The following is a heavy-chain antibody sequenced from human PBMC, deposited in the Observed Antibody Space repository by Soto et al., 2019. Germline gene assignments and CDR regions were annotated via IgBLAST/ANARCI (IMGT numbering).Heavy chain of an antibody. D-gene: IGHD3-10*01. CDR1: GFSLSASGVG. V-gene: IGHV2-5*02. Sequence: QITLKESGPTLVKPTQTLTLTCTFSGFSLSASGVGVAWFRQPPGQALEWLALIYWDDDKRYNPSLKSRLTIARDPSTDPVVLTLTDMDPVDSATYSCAHRPPFAYYFDYWGQGILVTVSS. CDR3: AHRPPFAYYFDY. J-gene: IGHJ4*02. CDR2: IYWDDDK.